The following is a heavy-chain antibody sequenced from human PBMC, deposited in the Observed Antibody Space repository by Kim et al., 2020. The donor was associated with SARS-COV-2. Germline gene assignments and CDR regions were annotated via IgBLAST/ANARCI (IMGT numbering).Heavy chain of an antibody. CDR2: ISDSGTT. J-gene: IGHJ4*02. Sequence: SETLSLTCTVSGGSISSYYWSWIRQPPGKGLEWIGYISDSGTTNCNPSLKSRVTISVDTSKNQFSLKLSSVTAADTAVYYCARLYPIYGPFDYWGQGTPV. CDR3: ARLYPIYGPFDY. CDR1: GGSISSYY. D-gene: IGHD2-2*02. V-gene: IGHV4-59*08.